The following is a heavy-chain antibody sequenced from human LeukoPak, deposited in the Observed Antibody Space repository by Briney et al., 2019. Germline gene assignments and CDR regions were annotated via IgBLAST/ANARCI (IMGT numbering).Heavy chain of an antibody. D-gene: IGHD5-18*01. V-gene: IGHV3-7*03. J-gene: IGHJ6*03. CDR1: GFTFDDYA. Sequence: GGSLRLSCAASGFTFDDYAMHWVRQAPGKGLEWVANIKQDGSEKYYVDSVKGRFTISRDNAKNSLYLQMNSLKTEDTAVYYCTTGVRRGYSYDVAGYYYMDVWGKGTTVTVSS. CDR3: TTGVRRGYSYDVAGYYYMDV. CDR2: IKQDGSEK.